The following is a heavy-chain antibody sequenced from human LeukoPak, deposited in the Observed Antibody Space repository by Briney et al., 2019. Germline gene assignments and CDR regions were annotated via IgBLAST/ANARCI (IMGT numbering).Heavy chain of an antibody. J-gene: IGHJ4*02. CDR3: ARRPRYNFGPHFDY. V-gene: IGHV5-51*01. D-gene: IGHD5-18*01. CDR1: GYSFTNYW. Sequence: GESLKIYCQASGYSFTNYWIGWVRQTPGKGLEWMGIIYPGDSDTGYSPSFQGQVTISADKSISTAYLQWSSLKASDTAMYYCARRPRYNFGPHFDYWGQGTLVTVSS. CDR2: IYPGDSDT.